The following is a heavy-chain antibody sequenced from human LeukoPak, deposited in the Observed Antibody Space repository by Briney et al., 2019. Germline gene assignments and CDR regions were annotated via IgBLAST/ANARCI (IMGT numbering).Heavy chain of an antibody. V-gene: IGHV1-2*02. CDR3: ARDSTGYGYEEWY. D-gene: IGHD5-18*01. CDR2: INPNSGGT. J-gene: IGHJ4*02. Sequence: ASVKVSCKASGYTFTSYYMHWVRQAPGQGLEWMGWINPNSGGTNYAQKFQGRVTMTRDTSISTAYMELSRLRSDDTAVYYCARDSTGYGYEEWYWGQGTLVTVSS. CDR1: GYTFTSYY.